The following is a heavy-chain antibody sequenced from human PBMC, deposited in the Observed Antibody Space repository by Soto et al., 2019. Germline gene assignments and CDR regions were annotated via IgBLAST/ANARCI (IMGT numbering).Heavy chain of an antibody. D-gene: IGHD6-13*01. Sequence: GGSVKVSCKASGYTFTGYNMHWVRQAPGQGLEWMGWINPNSGGTNYAQKFQGRVTMTRDASISTAYMERGRLRSDDTAVYYCARDLEAAAGPYYYYGRDVGGQGTTVTVPS. CDR1: GYTFTGYN. CDR3: ARDLEAAAGPYYYYGRDV. CDR2: INPNSGGT. V-gene: IGHV1-2*02. J-gene: IGHJ6*02.